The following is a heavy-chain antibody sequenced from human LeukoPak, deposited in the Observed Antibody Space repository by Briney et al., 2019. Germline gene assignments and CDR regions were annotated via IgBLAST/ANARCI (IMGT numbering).Heavy chain of an antibody. CDR2: IYYSGST. D-gene: IGHD4-23*01. V-gene: IGHV4-61*01. CDR1: GGSISSSSYY. J-gene: IGHJ3*02. CDR3: ARAYGGDAFDI. Sequence: KASETLSLTCTVSGGSISSSSYYWSWIRQPPGKGLEWIGYIYYSGSTNYNPSLKSRVTISVDTSKNQFSLKLSSVTAADTAVYYCARAYGGDAFDIWGQGTMVTVSS.